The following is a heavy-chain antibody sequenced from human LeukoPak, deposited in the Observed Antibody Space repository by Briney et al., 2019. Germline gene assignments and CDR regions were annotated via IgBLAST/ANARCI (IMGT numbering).Heavy chain of an antibody. J-gene: IGHJ4*02. CDR2: INHSGST. Sequence: PSETLSLTCAGYGGSFSGYYWSWFRQPPRNGPDCIGEINHSGSTNYNPSLKSRVTISVDTSKNQFSLKLSSVTAADTAVYYCARGGGLWLKIDYWGQGTLVTVSS. V-gene: IGHV4-34*01. CDR3: ARGGGLWLKIDY. CDR1: GGSFSGYY. D-gene: IGHD5-18*01.